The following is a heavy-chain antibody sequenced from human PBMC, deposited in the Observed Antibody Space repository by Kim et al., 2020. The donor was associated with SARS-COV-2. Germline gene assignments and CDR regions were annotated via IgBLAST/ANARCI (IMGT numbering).Heavy chain of an antibody. D-gene: IGHD3-10*01. CDR3: AREGGSGSYPRRPFDY. J-gene: IGHJ4*02. CDR1: GFTFSSYA. Sequence: GGSLRLSCAASGFTFSSYAMHWVRQAPGKGLEWVAVISYDGSNKYYVDSVKGRFTISRDNSKNTLYLQMNSLRAEDTAVYYCAREGGSGSYPRRPFDYWGQGTLVTVSS. V-gene: IGHV3-30*04. CDR2: ISYDGSNK.